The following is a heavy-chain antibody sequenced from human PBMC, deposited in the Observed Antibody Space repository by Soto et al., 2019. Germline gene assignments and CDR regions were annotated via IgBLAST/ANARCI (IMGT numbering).Heavy chain of an antibody. CDR1: GGTFRSYV. J-gene: IGHJ4*02. D-gene: IGHD1-1*01. V-gene: IGHV1-69*12. CDR3: ARIGTLDWIDDY. CDR2: IIPMYGTT. Sequence: QVQLVQSGAEVKKPGSSVKVSCKASGGTFRSYVTSWVRQAPGQGLEWLGGIIPMYGTTYYAQTFQGRVTISADESTSTAFMDLSSLRSEYTAVYYCARIGTLDWIDDYWGQGTLVTVSS.